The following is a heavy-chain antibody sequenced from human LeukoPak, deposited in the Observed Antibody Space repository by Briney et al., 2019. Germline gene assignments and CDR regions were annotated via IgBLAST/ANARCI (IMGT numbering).Heavy chain of an antibody. J-gene: IGHJ4*02. V-gene: IGHV1-18*01. CDR1: GYTFTSYG. CDR3: ARDYYDSSGYPRLDY. D-gene: IGHD3-22*01. Sequence: ASVKVSCKASGYTFTSYGISWVRQAPGQGLEWMGWISAYNGNTNSAQKFQGRVTMTTDTSTSTAYMELRSLRSDDTAVYYCARDYYDSSGYPRLDYWGQGTLVTVSS. CDR2: ISAYNGNT.